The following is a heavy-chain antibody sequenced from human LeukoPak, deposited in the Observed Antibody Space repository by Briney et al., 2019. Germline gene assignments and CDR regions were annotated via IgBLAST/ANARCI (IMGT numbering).Heavy chain of an antibody. V-gene: IGHV3-53*01. D-gene: IGHD6-19*01. CDR2: IYSGGSGGST. J-gene: IGHJ4*02. CDR1: GFTVSSKY. Sequence: GGSLRLSCAASGFTVSSKYMSWARQAPGKGLEWVSVIYSGGSGGSTYYGDSVKGRFAISRDNSKNTLFLQMNSLRAEDTAVYYCATGWSLDYWGQGTLVTVSS. CDR3: ATGWSLDY.